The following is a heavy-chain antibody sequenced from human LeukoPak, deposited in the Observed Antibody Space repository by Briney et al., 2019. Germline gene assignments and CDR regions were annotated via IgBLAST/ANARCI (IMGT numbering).Heavy chain of an antibody. CDR3: VRQPILGSGWYPDVFDI. J-gene: IGHJ3*02. Sequence: PSETLSLTCAVSGGSISSGGYSWSWIRQPPGKGLEWIGYIYHSGSTYYNPSLKSRVTISVDRSKNQFSLKLSSVTAADTAVYYCVRQPILGSGWYPDVFDIWGQGTMVTVSS. D-gene: IGHD6-19*01. V-gene: IGHV4-30-2*01. CDR1: GGSISSGGYS. CDR2: IYHSGST.